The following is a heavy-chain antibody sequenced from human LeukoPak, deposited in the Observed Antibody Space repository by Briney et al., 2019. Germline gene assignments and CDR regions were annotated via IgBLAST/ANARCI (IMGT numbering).Heavy chain of an antibody. Sequence: ASVKVSCKASGYTFTDYFIHWVRQAPGQGLEWMGWINPKSGATYYAQNFRGRVTMTRDTSISAAYMELSRLRSDDTAAYYCARLEKQWLALDAFDIWGQGTRVIVSS. CDR1: GYTFTDYF. CDR2: INPKSGAT. D-gene: IGHD6-19*01. CDR3: ARLEKQWLALDAFDI. J-gene: IGHJ3*02. V-gene: IGHV1-2*02.